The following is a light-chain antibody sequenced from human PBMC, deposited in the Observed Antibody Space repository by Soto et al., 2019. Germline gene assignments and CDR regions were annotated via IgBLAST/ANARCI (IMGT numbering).Light chain of an antibody. Sequence: EIVLTQSPDTLSLSAGERATLSFWASHSVTTYLAWFQQRPGQTPRPLIFDASTGAPGIPARFSGRGSGADFTLTISSLEPEDFAVYYCQQRSDSITFGQGTRLEI. J-gene: IGKJ5*01. V-gene: IGKV3-11*01. CDR2: DAS. CDR1: HSVTTY. CDR3: QQRSDSIT.